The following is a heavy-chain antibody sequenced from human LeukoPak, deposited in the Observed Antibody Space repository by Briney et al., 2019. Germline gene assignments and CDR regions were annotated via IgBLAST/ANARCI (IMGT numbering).Heavy chain of an antibody. V-gene: IGHV3-21*01. Sequence: GGSLRLSCAASGFTFSSYNMNWVRQAPGKGLEWVSSITSSSSYIYYADSVKGRFTISRGNAKNSLYLEMNSLRDEDTAVYYCARDMRGSCSGDTCYTGIFDYWGQGTLVTVSS. J-gene: IGHJ4*02. CDR3: ARDMRGSCSGDTCYTGIFDY. D-gene: IGHD2-15*01. CDR1: GFTFSSYN. CDR2: ITSSSSYI.